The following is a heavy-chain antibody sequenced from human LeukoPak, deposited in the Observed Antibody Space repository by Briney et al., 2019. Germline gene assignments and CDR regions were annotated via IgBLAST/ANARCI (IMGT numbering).Heavy chain of an antibody. CDR1: GFTFSSYS. V-gene: IGHV3-21*01. J-gene: IGHJ4*02. D-gene: IGHD1-26*01. Sequence: GGSLRLSCEASGFTFSSYSMIWVPQAPGHGLEWVSSIHYSDSYIVYADSVKGRFTMSRDNAKNSLYLQMTSLSAEATAVYYCAADYSWSYRVFFDYWGQGTLVAVSA. CDR3: AADYSWSYRVFFDY. CDR2: IHYSDSYI.